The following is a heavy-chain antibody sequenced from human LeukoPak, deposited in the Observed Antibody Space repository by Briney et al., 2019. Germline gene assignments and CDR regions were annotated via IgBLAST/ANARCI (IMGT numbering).Heavy chain of an antibody. CDR1: GGSISSYY. J-gene: IGHJ5*02. CDR3: ARHLAAAGHWFDP. D-gene: IGHD6-13*01. V-gene: IGHV4-4*09. CDR2: IYTSGST. Sequence: SETLSLTCTVSGGSISSYYWSWIRQPPGKGLEWIGYIYTSGSTNYNPSLKSRVTISVDTSKNQISLKLSSVTAADTAVYYCARHLAAAGHWFDPWGQGTLVTVSS.